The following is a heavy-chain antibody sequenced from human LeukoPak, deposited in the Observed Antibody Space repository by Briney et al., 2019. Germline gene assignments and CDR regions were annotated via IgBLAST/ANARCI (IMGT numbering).Heavy chain of an antibody. D-gene: IGHD3-10*01. V-gene: IGHV3-53*01. Sequence: GGSLRLSCAASGLTVSSNYMSWVRQAPGKGLEWVSVIYTGGSTYYADSVKGRFTISRDNSKNTLYLQMNSLRAEDTAVYYCARAGYYGSGSYSYWGQGTLVTVSS. CDR3: ARAGYYGSGSYSY. CDR2: IYTGGST. CDR1: GLTVSSNY. J-gene: IGHJ4*02.